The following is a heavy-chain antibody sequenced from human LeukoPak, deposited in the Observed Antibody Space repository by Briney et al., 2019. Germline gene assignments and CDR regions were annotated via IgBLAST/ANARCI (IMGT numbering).Heavy chain of an antibody. CDR3: ARGVGYSSSWYLVY. V-gene: IGHV3-21*01. D-gene: IGHD6-13*01. Sequence: GGSLRLSCAASGFTFSSYSMNWVRQAPGKGLEWVSYISSSSSYIYYADSVKGRFTISRDNAKNSLYLQMNSLRAEDTAVHYCARGVGYSSSWYLVYWGQGTLVTVSS. J-gene: IGHJ4*02. CDR2: ISSSSSYI. CDR1: GFTFSSYS.